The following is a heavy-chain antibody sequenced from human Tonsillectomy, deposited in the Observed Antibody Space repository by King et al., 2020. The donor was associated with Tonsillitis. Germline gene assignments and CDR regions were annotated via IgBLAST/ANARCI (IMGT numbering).Heavy chain of an antibody. CDR3: AKDGRAIGYCSGGSCYSNWYFDL. D-gene: IGHD2-15*01. Sequence: VQLVESGGGVVQPGRSLRLSCAASGFTFSSYDMHWVRQAPGKGLEWVAVILYDGSNKYYADSVKGRFTISRDNSKNTLYLQMNSLRAEDTAVYYCAKDGRAIGYCSGGSCYSNWYFDLWGRGTLVTVSS. J-gene: IGHJ2*01. CDR1: GFTFSSYD. CDR2: ILYDGSNK. V-gene: IGHV3-30*18.